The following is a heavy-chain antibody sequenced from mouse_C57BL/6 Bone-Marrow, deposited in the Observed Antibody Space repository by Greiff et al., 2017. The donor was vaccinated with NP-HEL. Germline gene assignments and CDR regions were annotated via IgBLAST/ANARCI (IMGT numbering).Heavy chain of an antibody. Sequence: EVQLVESGGGLVQPGGSLKLSCAASGFTFSDYYMYWVRQTPAKRLEWVAYISNGGGSTYYPDTVKGRFTISRDNAKNTLYLQMSRRKSEDTAMYYCASPGAWFAYWGQGTLVTVSA. CDR2: ISNGGGST. V-gene: IGHV5-12*01. CDR3: ASPGAWFAY. CDR1: GFTFSDYY. J-gene: IGHJ3*01.